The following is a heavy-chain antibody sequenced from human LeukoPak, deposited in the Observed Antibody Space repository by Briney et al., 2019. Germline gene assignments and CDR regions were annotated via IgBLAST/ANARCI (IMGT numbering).Heavy chain of an antibody. CDR2: IYYSGST. Sequence: SETLSLTCTVSGGSISSHYWSWIRQPPGKGLEWIGYIYYSGSTNYNPSLKSRVTISVDTSKNQFSLKLSSVTAADTAVYYCARGLGGGYDYWGQGTLVTVSS. V-gene: IGHV4-59*11. CDR3: ARGLGGGYDY. CDR1: GGSISSHY. D-gene: IGHD2-15*01. J-gene: IGHJ4*02.